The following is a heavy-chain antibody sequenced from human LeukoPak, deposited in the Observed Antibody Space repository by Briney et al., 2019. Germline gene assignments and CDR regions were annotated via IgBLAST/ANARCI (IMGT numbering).Heavy chain of an antibody. CDR3: GKTDIYFNPIDY. Sequence: SETLSLTCAVSGVSISSSEWWIGVRRPPGRGLEGIGEIHRDGGTKYKQSLKSGVTISRDYSKTQFSLSVTSVTAADTAIYYCGKTDIYFNPIDYWGPGSLVTVSS. D-gene: IGHD3-9*01. V-gene: IGHV4-4*02. CDR2: IHRDGGT. CDR1: GVSISSSEW. J-gene: IGHJ4*02.